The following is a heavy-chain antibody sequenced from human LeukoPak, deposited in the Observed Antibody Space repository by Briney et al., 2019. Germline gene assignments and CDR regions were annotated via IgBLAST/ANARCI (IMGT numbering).Heavy chain of an antibody. CDR2: IHSSGSP. V-gene: IGHV4-4*07. Sequence: SETLSLTCNVSGDSINSYYWSWIRQPAGKGLEWIGRIHSSGSPNYNPSLESRVIMSVDTSKNKVSLNLNSVTAADTAVYYCARGLATTWLDAFDIWGRGTTVTVSS. J-gene: IGHJ3*02. CDR3: ARGLATTWLDAFDI. D-gene: IGHD1-26*01. CDR1: GDSINSYY.